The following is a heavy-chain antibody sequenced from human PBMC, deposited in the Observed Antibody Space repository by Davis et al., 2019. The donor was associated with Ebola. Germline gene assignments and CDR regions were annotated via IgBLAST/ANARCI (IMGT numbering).Heavy chain of an antibody. Sequence: GGSLGLSCAASGFTFSSYWMSWVRQAPGKGLEWVTVIWYDGSNKYYADSVKGRFTISRDNAKNSLYLQMNSLRAEDTAVYYCTREEGGATDYWGQGTLVTVSS. CDR3: TREEGGATDY. V-gene: IGHV3-7*03. CDR1: GFTFSSYW. D-gene: IGHD3-16*01. CDR2: IWYDGSNK. J-gene: IGHJ4*02.